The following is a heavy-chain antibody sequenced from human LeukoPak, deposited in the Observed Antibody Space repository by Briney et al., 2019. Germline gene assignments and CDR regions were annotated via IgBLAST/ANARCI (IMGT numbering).Heavy chain of an antibody. V-gene: IGHV1-2*06. J-gene: IGHJ5*02. CDR2: INPNSGGT. D-gene: IGHD4-17*01. Sequence: ASVKVSCKASGYTFTGYYMHWVRQAPGQGLEWMGRINPNSGGTNYAQKFQGRVTMTRDTSISTAYMELSRLRSDDTAVYYCARAITTVTVNWFDPWGQGTLVTVSS. CDR3: ARAITTVTVNWFDP. CDR1: GYTFTGYY.